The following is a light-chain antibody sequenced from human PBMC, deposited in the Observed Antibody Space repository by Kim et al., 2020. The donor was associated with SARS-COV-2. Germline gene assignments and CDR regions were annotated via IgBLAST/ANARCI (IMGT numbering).Light chain of an antibody. CDR2: EIF. V-gene: IGKV3-20*01. J-gene: IGKJ4*01. CDR1: QSLTTNY. CDR3: QQHHDAPLT. Sequence: EIVLTQSPGTLSVSPGERVTLSCRASQSLTTNYLAWYQQKPGQAPRLLIYEIFNRAAGIPDRFSGSGSGTDFTLTISRLEPEDFAVYYCQQHHDAPLTFGGGTKVEIK.